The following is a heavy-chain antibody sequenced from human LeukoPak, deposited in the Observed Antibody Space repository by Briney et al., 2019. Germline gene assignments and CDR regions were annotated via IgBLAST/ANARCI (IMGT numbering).Heavy chain of an antibody. J-gene: IGHJ4*02. CDR3: ARGGTVTTAPIDY. Sequence: ASVKVSCKASGYTFTGYYMHWVRQAPGQGLEWMGWINPNSGGTNYAQKFQGRVTMTRDTSISTAYMELTSLTFEDTAVYYCARGGTVTTAPIDYWGQGTLVTVSS. D-gene: IGHD4-17*01. V-gene: IGHV1-2*02. CDR1: GYTFTGYY. CDR2: INPNSGGT.